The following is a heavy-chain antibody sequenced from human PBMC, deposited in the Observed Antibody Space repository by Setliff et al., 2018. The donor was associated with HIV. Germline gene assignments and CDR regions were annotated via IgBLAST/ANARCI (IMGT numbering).Heavy chain of an antibody. J-gene: IGHJ6*03. CDR3: ARDGGPGSGWGDYSYYFSMDV. Sequence: ASVKVSCKASGYTFTTYGITWVRQAPGQGLEWMGWTSTYNGNTNYAQKFQGRVTMTTVTSADTAYMELSSLRFEDTAVYYCARDGGPGSGWGDYSYYFSMDVWGKGTTVTVSS. CDR1: GYTFTTYG. D-gene: IGHD6-19*01. CDR2: TSTYNGNT. V-gene: IGHV1-18*01.